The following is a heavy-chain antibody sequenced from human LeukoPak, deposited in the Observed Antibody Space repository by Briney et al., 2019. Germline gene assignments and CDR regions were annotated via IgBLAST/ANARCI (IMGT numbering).Heavy chain of an antibody. D-gene: IGHD3-10*01. CDR2: MNPNSGNT. J-gene: IGHJ6*02. CDR1: GYTFTSYD. V-gene: IGHV1-8*01. Sequence: ASVKVSCKASGYTFTSYDINWVRQATGQGLEWMGWMNPNSGNTGYAQKFQGRVTMTRNTSISTAYMELSSLRSEDTAVYYCARVYGSGSYLPNYYYYGMDVWGQGTTVTVSS. CDR3: ARVYGSGSYLPNYYYYGMDV.